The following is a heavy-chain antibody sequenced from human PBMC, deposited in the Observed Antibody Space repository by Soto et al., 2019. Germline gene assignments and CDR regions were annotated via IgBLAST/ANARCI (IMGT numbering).Heavy chain of an antibody. CDR2: ISGSGGST. CDR1: GFTFSSYA. D-gene: IGHD2-15*01. V-gene: IGHV3-23*01. CDR3: PKPIGDIVTEDV. J-gene: IGHJ6*02. Sequence: SLRLSCAASGFTFSSYAMSWVRQAPGKGLECVSAISGSGGSTYYADSVKGRFTMSRDNSKNTLYLQMNSVRSEDTAVYYCPKPIGDIVTEDVGSQGTTVT.